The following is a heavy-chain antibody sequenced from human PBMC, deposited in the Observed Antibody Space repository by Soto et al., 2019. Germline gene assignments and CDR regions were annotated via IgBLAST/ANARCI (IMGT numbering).Heavy chain of an antibody. CDR2: ISSDGSRK. D-gene: IGHD6-13*01. J-gene: IGHJ4*02. Sequence: QVQLAESGGGVVQPGRSLRLSCAASGFTFGNFGIHWVRQAPGKGLEWVADISSDGSRKFYADSVKGRFTISRDNSKNTLYLQMNSLRTEDTAVYFCARGCSGGTNCFYFDFWGQGILVTVSS. V-gene: IGHV3-30*03. CDR1: GFTFGNFG. CDR3: ARGCSGGTNCFYFDF.